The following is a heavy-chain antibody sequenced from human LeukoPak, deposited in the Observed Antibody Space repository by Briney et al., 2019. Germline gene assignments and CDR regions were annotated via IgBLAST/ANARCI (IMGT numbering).Heavy chain of an antibody. CDR2: INPSGGST. Sequence: ASVKVSCKASGYXFTSHYMHWVRQAPGQGLEWMGIINPSGGSTSYAQKFQGRVTMTRDTPTSTVYMELSSLRSEDTAVYYCARDSRGCSGGSCYRGTWFDPWGQGTLVTVSS. J-gene: IGHJ5*02. D-gene: IGHD2-15*01. CDR1: GYXFTSHY. V-gene: IGHV1-46*01. CDR3: ARDSRGCSGGSCYRGTWFDP.